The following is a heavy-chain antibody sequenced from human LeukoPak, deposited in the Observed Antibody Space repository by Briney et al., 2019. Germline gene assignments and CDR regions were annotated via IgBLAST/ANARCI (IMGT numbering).Heavy chain of an antibody. Sequence: GSLRLSCAASGFTFSDYYMSWIRQAPGKGLEWVSYISSSGSTIYYADSVKDRFTISRDNAKNSLYLQMNSLRAEDTAVYYCARDHQRLVPELDYWGQGTLVTVSS. J-gene: IGHJ4*02. CDR2: ISSSGSTI. D-gene: IGHD6-13*01. CDR1: GFTFSDYY. V-gene: IGHV3-11*01. CDR3: ARDHQRLVPELDY.